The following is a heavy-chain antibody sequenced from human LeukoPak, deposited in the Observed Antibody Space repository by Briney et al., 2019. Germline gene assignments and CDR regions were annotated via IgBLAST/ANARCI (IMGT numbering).Heavy chain of an antibody. CDR3: TRDASGDTIYGPRMDV. D-gene: IGHD3-3*01. CDR2: IKPDGSEK. Sequence: GGSLRLSCAASAFTFRTYWMSWVRQVPGKGLEWVAMIKPDGSEKYYADSVKGLFTISRDNAKNSLFLQMTSLRAEDTAVYYCTRDASGDTIYGPRMDVWGQGTTVTVSS. CDR1: AFTFRTYW. V-gene: IGHV3-7*03. J-gene: IGHJ6*02.